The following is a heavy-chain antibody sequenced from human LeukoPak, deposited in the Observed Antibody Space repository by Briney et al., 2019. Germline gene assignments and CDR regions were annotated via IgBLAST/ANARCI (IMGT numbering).Heavy chain of an antibody. CDR1: GFTFSRYA. J-gene: IGHJ4*02. Sequence: PGGSLRLFCAASGFTFSRYAMTWVRQTPGKGLDWVSSISYSGNTYYSDSVKGRFTISRDNSKNMLYLQMNSLRAEDTAVYYCVKGRISEDGFDFWGQGTLVTVSS. CDR2: ISYSGNT. CDR3: VKGRISEDGFDF. D-gene: IGHD6-13*01. V-gene: IGHV3-23*01.